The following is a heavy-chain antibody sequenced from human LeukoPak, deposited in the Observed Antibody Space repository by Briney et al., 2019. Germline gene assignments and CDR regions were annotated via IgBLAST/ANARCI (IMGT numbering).Heavy chain of an antibody. V-gene: IGHV3-30-3*01. J-gene: IGHJ6*02. CDR2: ISYDGDNE. D-gene: IGHD3-16*01. CDR1: GVTFSNFA. CDR3: ARVRGGRSWYYYGMDV. Sequence: GGSLRLSWAASGVTFSNFAMHWVRQAPGKGLEWVAVISYDGDNEYYADSVKGQFTISRDNSKDRLYLQMNSLRPEDTAMYYCARVRGGRSWYYYGMDVWGRGTTVTVSS.